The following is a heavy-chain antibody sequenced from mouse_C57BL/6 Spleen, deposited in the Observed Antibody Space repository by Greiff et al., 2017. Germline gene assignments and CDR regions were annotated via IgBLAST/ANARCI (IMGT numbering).Heavy chain of an antibody. V-gene: IGHV14-2*01. J-gene: IGHJ1*03. D-gene: IGHD1-1*01. CDR2: IDPEDGET. Sequence: VQLKESGAELVKPGASVKLSCTASGFNIKDYYMHWVKQRTEQGLEWIGRIDPEDGETKYAPKFQGKATITADTSSNTAYLQLSSLTSEDTAVYYCARYYGSSYWYFDVWGTGTTVTVSS. CDR3: ARYYGSSYWYFDV. CDR1: GFNIKDYY.